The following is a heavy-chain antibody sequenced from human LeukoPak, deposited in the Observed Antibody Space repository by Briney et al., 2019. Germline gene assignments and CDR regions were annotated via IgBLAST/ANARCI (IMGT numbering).Heavy chain of an antibody. CDR1: GVSITDYH. Sequence: SGTLSLTCAVSGVSITDYHWSWNRQSATKGLEWLGQVQTNGVPVYNPSFKSRVAMSVDSSMSHFSLRLRSVNVADTALYYCAGRAENTGYSFDYWGQGALVTVSS. J-gene: IGHJ4*02. V-gene: IGHV4-4*07. D-gene: IGHD5-12*01. CDR2: VQTNGVP. CDR3: AGRAENTGYSFDY.